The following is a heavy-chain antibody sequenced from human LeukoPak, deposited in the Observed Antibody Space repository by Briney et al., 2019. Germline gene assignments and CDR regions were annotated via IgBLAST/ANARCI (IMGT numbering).Heavy chain of an antibody. V-gene: IGHV1-8*02. CDR3: ARKGASDY. CDR1: GGTFSSYA. CDR2: INPDSGAT. J-gene: IGHJ4*02. Sequence: GSSVKVSCKASGGTFSSYAISWVRQAPGQGLEWMGWINPDSGATNSAQKFQGRVTMTRDTSISTAYMELTSLRSEDTAVYYCARKGASDYWGQGTLVTVSS.